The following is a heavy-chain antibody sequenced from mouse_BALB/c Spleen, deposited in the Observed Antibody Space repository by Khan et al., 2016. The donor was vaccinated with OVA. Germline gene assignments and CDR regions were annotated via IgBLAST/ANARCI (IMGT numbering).Heavy chain of an antibody. D-gene: IGHD1-2*01. V-gene: IGHV3-2*02. J-gene: IGHJ2*01. CDR3: ARTARIKY. Sequence: EVQLQESGPGLAKPSQSLSLTCTATGYSITSGYGWNWIRQFPGNKLEWMDYISYSGSTNYNPSLKSQISFTRDTSKNQFFLQLNSVTTEDTASYYCARTARIKYWGQGTTLTVSS. CDR1: GYSITSGYG. CDR2: ISYSGST.